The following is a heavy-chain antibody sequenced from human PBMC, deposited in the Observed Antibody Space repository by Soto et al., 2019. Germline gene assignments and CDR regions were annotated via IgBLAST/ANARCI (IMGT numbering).Heavy chain of an antibody. CDR3: AKTRVDYGDPRDAFDI. Sequence: GGSLRLSCAASGFTFSSYAMSWVRQAPGKGLEWVSAISGSGGSTYYADSVKGRFTISRDNSKNTLYLQMNSLRAEDTAVYYCAKTRVDYGDPRDAFDIWGQGTMVTVSS. CDR1: GFTFSSYA. J-gene: IGHJ3*02. CDR2: ISGSGGST. V-gene: IGHV3-23*01. D-gene: IGHD4-17*01.